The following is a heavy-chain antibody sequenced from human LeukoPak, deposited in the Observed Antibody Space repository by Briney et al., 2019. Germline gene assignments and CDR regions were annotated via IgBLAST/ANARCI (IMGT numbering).Heavy chain of an antibody. CDR3: ARERYSGSLSYFDY. D-gene: IGHD1-26*01. CDR1: GGTFSSFA. CDR2: ISAYNGNT. Sequence: GASVKVSCKASGGTFSSFAISWVRQAPGQGLEWMGWISAYNGNTNYAQKLQGRVTMTTDTSTSTAYMELRSLRSDDTAVYYCARERYSGSLSYFDYWGQGTLVTVSS. J-gene: IGHJ4*02. V-gene: IGHV1-18*01.